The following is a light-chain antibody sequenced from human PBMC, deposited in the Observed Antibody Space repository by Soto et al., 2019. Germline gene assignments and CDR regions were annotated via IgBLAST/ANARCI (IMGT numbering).Light chain of an antibody. Sequence: QSALTQPASVSGSPGQSITISCTGTSSDVGGYNYVSWYQQHPGKAPKLMIYEVSNRPSGVSTRFSGSKSGNTASLTISGLQAEGEADYYCSSYTSSSTVVFGGGTKLPVL. V-gene: IGLV2-14*01. CDR2: EVS. J-gene: IGLJ2*01. CDR3: SSYTSSSTVV. CDR1: SSDVGGYNY.